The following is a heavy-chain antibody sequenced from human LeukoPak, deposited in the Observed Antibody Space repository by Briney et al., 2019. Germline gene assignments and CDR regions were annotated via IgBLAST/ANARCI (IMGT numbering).Heavy chain of an antibody. J-gene: IGHJ6*02. V-gene: IGHV4-4*07. CDR2: IYTSGST. CDR1: GGSISSYY. D-gene: IGHD2-2*01. Sequence: SETLSLTCTVSGGSISSYYWSWIRQPAGKGLEWIGRIYTSGSTNYNPSLKSRVTMSGDTSKNQFSLRLTSVTAADTAVYYCARDPYMPHYGMDVWGQGTTVTVSS. CDR3: ARDPYMPHYGMDV.